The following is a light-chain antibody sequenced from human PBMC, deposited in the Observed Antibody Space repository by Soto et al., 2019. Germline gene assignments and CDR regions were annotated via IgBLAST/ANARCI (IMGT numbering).Light chain of an antibody. CDR3: QQYNSYPWT. CDR2: AAS. Sequence: IQLTQSPSSLSASVGDRVTITCRASQGISSYLAWYQQKPGKAPKLLIYAASSLQSGVPSRFSGSGSGTEFTLTISSLQPDDFATYYCQQYNSYPWTFGQGTKVDIK. J-gene: IGKJ1*01. V-gene: IGKV1-9*01. CDR1: QGISSY.